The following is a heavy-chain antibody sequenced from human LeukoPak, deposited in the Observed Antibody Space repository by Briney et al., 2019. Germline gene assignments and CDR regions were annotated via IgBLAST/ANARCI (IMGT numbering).Heavy chain of an antibody. V-gene: IGHV3-23*01. CDR2: ISGSGGST. J-gene: IGHJ4*02. D-gene: IGHD6-19*01. CDR1: GFTFSSYG. CDR3: AKDLDSGWYSDY. Sequence: GSLXXXCAASGFTFSSYGMSWVRQAPGKGLEWVSAISGSGGSTYYADSVKGRFTISRENYKNTVYLKMNRLRAEDTAVYYCAKDLDSGWYSDYWGQGTLVTVSS.